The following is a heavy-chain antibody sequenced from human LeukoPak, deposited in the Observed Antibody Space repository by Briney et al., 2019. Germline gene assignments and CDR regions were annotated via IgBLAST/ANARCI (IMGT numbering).Heavy chain of an antibody. V-gene: IGHV4-59*08. D-gene: IGHD1-14*01. Sequence: AETLSLTCTVTGGSISGYYWSCSRQPPGQGLEWIGYIYSSGTTLYTPSLKNRFTMSVDTSRNEFSLKCSSVTAADPAVYYCARHDPVPWYQRGMDVWGQGTTVTVSS. CDR3: ARHDPVPWYQRGMDV. CDR2: IYSSGTT. CDR1: GGSISGYY. J-gene: IGHJ6*02.